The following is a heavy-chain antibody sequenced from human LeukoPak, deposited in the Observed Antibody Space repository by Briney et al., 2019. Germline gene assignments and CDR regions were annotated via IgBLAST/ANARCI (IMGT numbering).Heavy chain of an antibody. CDR2: IKYDGGEK. CDR3: ARPSYNSGSYFDY. CDR1: GFTCSDYH. V-gene: IGHV3-7*04. D-gene: IGHD3-10*01. J-gene: IGHJ4*02. Sequence: GGSLRLSCAASGFTCSDYHMSWIRQAPGKGLEWVANIKYDGGEKYYVDSVKGRFTISRDNAKNSLYLQMNSLRAEDMAVYYCARPSYNSGSYFDYWGQGILVTVSS.